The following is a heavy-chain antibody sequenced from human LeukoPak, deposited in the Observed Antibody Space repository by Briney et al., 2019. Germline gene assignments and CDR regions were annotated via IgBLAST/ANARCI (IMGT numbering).Heavy chain of an antibody. CDR1: GYTFTGYF. Sequence: GASVKVSCKASGYTFTGYFVHWVRQAPGQGLEWMGGIIPLFGTAKYALQFQGRVRITADESTNTVSMELTSLKSEDTAVYYCARVRGFRSGYYYYDMDVWGNGTTVTVSS. CDR2: IIPLFGTA. D-gene: IGHD2-15*01. J-gene: IGHJ6*03. V-gene: IGHV1-69*13. CDR3: ARVRGFRSGYYYYDMDV.